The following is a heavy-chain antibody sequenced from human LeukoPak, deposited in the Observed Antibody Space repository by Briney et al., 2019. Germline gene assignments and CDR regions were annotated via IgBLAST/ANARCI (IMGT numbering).Heavy chain of an antibody. CDR1: GGSISGYY. CDR3: ARNVVYDSSGYFDY. CDR2: IYTSGST. Sequence: SETLSLTCTVSGGSISGYYWSWIRQPAGKGLEWIGRIYTSGSTNYNPSLKSRVTMSVDTSKNQFSLKLSSVTAAGTAVYYCARNVVYDSSGYFDYWGQGTLVTVSS. D-gene: IGHD3-22*01. V-gene: IGHV4-4*07. J-gene: IGHJ4*02.